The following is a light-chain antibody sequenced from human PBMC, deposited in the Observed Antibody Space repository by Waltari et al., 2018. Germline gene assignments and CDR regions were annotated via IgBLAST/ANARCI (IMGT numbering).Light chain of an antibody. V-gene: IGKV4-1*01. CDR1: QSVSNRSDNKNY. CDR2: GAS. CDR3: QQYYRSRT. Sequence: QSVSNRSDNKNYLAWYQHKPRQPPQLLIYGASTRESGVPDRFSASGSATDFTLTINNQQAEDVAFYYCQQYYRSRTFGQGTKVEIK. J-gene: IGKJ1*01.